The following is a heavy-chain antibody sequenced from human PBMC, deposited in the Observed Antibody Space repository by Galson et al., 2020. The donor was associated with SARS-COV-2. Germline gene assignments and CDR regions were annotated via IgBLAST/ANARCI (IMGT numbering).Heavy chain of an antibody. CDR3: ARPRSGYYGSNYYFYYMDV. Sequence: VESLKLPCKVSGYSFTSYWLGWVRQMPGKGLEWMGIIYPDDSDNRYSPSFQGQVTISADKSISTAFRQWSSLEASDTAMYYCARPRSGYYGSNYYFYYMDVWGNGTTVTVSS. D-gene: IGHD3-3*01. J-gene: IGHJ6*03. CDR2: IYPDDSDN. V-gene: IGHV5-51*01. CDR1: GYSFTSYW.